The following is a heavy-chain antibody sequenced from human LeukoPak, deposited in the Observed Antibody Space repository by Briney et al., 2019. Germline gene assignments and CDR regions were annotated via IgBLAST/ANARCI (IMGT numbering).Heavy chain of an antibody. J-gene: IGHJ4*02. D-gene: IGHD3-10*01. CDR3: ARGLMGGSGSYDY. CDR1: GGSISSYY. Sequence: SETLSLTCTVSGGSISSYYWSWIRQPPGKGLEWIGYICYSGSTNYNPSLKSRVTISVDTSKNQFSLKLSSVTAADTAMYYCARGLMGGSGSYDYWGQGTLVTVSS. V-gene: IGHV4-59*01. CDR2: ICYSGST.